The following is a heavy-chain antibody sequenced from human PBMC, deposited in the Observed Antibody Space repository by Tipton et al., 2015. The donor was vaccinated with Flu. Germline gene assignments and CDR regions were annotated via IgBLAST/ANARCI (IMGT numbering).Heavy chain of an antibody. CDR2: VYYTGST. V-gene: IGHV4-59*01. Sequence: PGLVKPSETLSLTCTVSGGSIRGYYWNWIRQSPGKGLEWIGFVYYTGSTNYKSSLKSRVTISTDTSTNQVSLKMNSVIAADTAVYYCARGPPGPSIRAYYFDIWGQGALVTVSS. CDR1: GGSIRGYY. J-gene: IGHJ4*02. CDR3: ARGPPGPSIRAYYFDI. D-gene: IGHD2-21*01.